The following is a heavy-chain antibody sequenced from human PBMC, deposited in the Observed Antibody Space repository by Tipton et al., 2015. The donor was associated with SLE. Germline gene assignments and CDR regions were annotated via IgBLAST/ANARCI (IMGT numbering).Heavy chain of an antibody. CDR3: ARARSDDGFWSDYVNYYFYMDV. Sequence: GLVKPSVTLSLTCTVSGGSISSGSHYWGWIRQSPGKGLEWIGSIYHSGNTYYNPSLQSRVTISQDTSKNLFSLKLTSVTAADTAAYFCARARSDDGFWSDYVNYYFYMDVWGRGTTVTVSS. D-gene: IGHD3-3*01. CDR1: GGSISSGSHY. J-gene: IGHJ6*03. V-gene: IGHV4-39*07. CDR2: IYHSGNT.